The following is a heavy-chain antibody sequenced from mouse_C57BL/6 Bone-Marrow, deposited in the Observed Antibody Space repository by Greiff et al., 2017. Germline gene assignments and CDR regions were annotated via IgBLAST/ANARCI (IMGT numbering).Heavy chain of an antibody. CDR3: ASALAY. J-gene: IGHJ3*01. CDR2: ISDGGSYT. Sequence: EVHLVESGGGLVKPGGSLKLSCAASGFTFSSYSMPWVRQTPEKRLEWVATISDGGSYTYYPDNVKGRFTISRDNTKNNLYLQMSHLKSEDTAMYYCASALAYWGQGTLVTVSA. V-gene: IGHV5-4*01. CDR1: GFTFSSYS.